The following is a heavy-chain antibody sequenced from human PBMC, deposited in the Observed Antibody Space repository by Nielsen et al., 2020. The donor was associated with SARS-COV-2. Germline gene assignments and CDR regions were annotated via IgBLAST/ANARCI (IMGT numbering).Heavy chain of an antibody. J-gene: IGHJ4*02. D-gene: IGHD6-13*01. CDR2: IYPGDSDT. CDR3: AAGYSSSWYDFDY. V-gene: IGHV5-51*01. CDR1: GYRFTSYW. Sequence: GESLKISCKGSGYRFTSYWIGWVRQMPGKGLEWLGTIYPGDSDTRYSPSFQGQVTISADKSISTAYLQWSSLKASDTAMYYCAAGYSSSWYDFDYWGQGTLVTVSS.